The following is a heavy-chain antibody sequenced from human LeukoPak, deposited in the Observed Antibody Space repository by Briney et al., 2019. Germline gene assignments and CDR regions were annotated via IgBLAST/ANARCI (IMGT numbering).Heavy chain of an antibody. D-gene: IGHD4/OR15-4a*01. J-gene: IGHJ3*02. CDR1: GFTFSSYS. CDR2: ISGSSTYT. V-gene: IGHV3-21*01. CDR3: ARSDGPTDAFDI. Sequence: GGSLRLSCTVSGFTFSSYSMNWVRHAPGKGLELISSISGSSTYTLYTDPVKGRFTISRDNAKNSLYLQMNSLRAEDTAVYYCARSDGPTDAFDIWGRGTMVTLSS.